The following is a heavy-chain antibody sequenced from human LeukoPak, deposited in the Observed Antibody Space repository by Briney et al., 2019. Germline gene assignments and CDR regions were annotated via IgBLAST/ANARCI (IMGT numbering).Heavy chain of an antibody. D-gene: IGHD3-10*01. CDR2: INSDGSST. CDR1: GFTLSSYW. Sequence: GGSLRLSCAASGFTLSSYWMHWVRHAPGKGLVWVSRINSDGSSTSYADSVKGRFTISRDNAKNTLYLQMNSLRAEDTAVYYCAKRGYYGSGSYFGGVSSLDYWGQGTLVTVSS. J-gene: IGHJ4*02. V-gene: IGHV3-74*01. CDR3: AKRGYYGSGSYFGGVSSLDY.